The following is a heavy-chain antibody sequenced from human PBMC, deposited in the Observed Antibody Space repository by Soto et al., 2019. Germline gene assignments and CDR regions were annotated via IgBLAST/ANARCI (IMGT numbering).Heavy chain of an antibody. CDR1: GFSFSSYA. J-gene: IGHJ4*02. CDR2: ISGSGDST. CDR3: ARRSSGWYFDY. D-gene: IGHD6-19*01. Sequence: PGGSLRLSCAASGFSFSSYAMNWVRQAPGKGLEWVSVISGSGDSTYYADSVKGRFTISRDNSKNTLYLQMNSLRAEDTAVYYCARRSSGWYFDYWGQGTLVTV. V-gene: IGHV3-23*01.